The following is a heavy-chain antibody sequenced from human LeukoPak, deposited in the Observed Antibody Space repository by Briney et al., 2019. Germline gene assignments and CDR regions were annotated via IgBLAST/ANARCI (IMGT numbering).Heavy chain of an antibody. V-gene: IGHV3-30*03. J-gene: IGHJ3*02. Sequence: GRSLRLSCVASGFSFSSYGMHWVRQAPGKGLERVALISSDGNDQYYADSVKGRFTISRDNSKNTLSLQMNSLRPEDTAMYYCTTQGFCISTGCYANAFDIWGQGTVVTVSS. CDR1: GFSFSSYG. CDR2: ISSDGNDQ. CDR3: TTQGFCISTGCYANAFDI. D-gene: IGHD2-2*01.